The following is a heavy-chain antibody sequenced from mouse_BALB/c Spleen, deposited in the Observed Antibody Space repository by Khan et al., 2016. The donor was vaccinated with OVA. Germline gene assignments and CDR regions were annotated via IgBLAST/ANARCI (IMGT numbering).Heavy chain of an antibody. CDR1: GYLITSYYA. V-gene: IGHV3-2*02. Sequence: VQLKQSGPGLVKPSQSLSLTCTVTGYLITSYYAWNLIRQFPGNKLECTGYISSSGSTNYNPALKSRISITRDTSKNQFFLQLNSVTTEDTATYYCARDGSRYNYAMDYWGQGTSVTVSS. CDR3: ARDGSRYNYAMDY. CDR2: ISSSGST. D-gene: IGHD2-3*01. J-gene: IGHJ4*01.